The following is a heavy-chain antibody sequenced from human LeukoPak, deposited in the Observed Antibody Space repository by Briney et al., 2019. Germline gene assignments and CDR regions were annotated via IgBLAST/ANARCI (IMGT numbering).Heavy chain of an antibody. CDR3: ARDRTYDSSGYYTDY. V-gene: IGHV3-11*06. CDR2: ISTSSSYT. Sequence: GGSLRLSCAASGFTFSDYYMSWIRQAPGKGLEWVSSISTSSSYTKYADSVKGRFTISRDNAKNSLYLQMNSLRAEDRAVYYCARDRTYDSSGYYTDYWGQGTLVTVSS. D-gene: IGHD3-22*01. CDR1: GFTFSDYY. J-gene: IGHJ4*02.